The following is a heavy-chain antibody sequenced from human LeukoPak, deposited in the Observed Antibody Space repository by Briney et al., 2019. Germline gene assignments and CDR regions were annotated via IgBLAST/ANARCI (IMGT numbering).Heavy chain of an antibody. V-gene: IGHV4-4*07. J-gene: IGHJ3*02. CDR1: GGSISSYY. Sequence: SETLSLTCTVSGGSISSYYWSWIRQPAGKGLEWIGRIYTSGSTNYNPSLKSRVTMSVDTSKNQFSLKLSSVTAADTAVYYCARDCSSTSCYRDAFDIWGQGTMVTVSS. D-gene: IGHD2-2*01. CDR2: IYTSGST. CDR3: ARDCSSTSCYRDAFDI.